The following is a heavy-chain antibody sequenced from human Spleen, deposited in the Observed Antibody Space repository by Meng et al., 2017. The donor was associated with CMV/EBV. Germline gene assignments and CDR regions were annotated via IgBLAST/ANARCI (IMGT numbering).Heavy chain of an antibody. V-gene: IGHV3-53*01. CDR1: GFTVSSNY. D-gene: IGHD5-18*01. CDR3: ARGDTAMALDY. J-gene: IGHJ4*02. Sequence: EVQRVESGGGLIPPGGSLRLSCAASGFTVSSNYMSWVRQAPGKGLEWVSVIYSGGSTYYADSVKGRFTISRDNSKNTLYLQMNSLRAEDTAVYYCARGDTAMALDYWGQGTLVTVSS. CDR2: IYSGGST.